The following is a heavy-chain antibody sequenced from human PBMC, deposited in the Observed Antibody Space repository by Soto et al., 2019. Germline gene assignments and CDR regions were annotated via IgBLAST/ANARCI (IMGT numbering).Heavy chain of an antibody. V-gene: IGHV4-30-4*01. J-gene: IGHJ2*01. CDR2: IYYSGST. CDR1: GGSISSGDYY. Sequence: QVQLQESGPGLVKPSQTLSLTCTVSGGSISSGDYYWSWIRQPPGKGLEGVGYIYYSGSTYYNPSLKSRVTISVDTSKNQFSLKLTSVTAADTAVYYCARRRGYDWDWYFDLWGRGTLVTVSS. CDR3: ARRRGYDWDWYFDL. D-gene: IGHD5-12*01.